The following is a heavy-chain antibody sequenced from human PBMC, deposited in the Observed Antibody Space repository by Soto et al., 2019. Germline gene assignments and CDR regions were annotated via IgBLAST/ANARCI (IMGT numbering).Heavy chain of an antibody. J-gene: IGHJ6*03. D-gene: IGHD1-1*01. CDR1: GFTFSSYG. V-gene: IGHV3-30*18. CDR3: AKKALLDYYYYYYVDV. CDR2: ISYDGSNK. Sequence: QVQLVESGGGVVQPGRSLRLSCAASGFTFSSYGMHWVRQAPGKGLEWVAVISYDGSNKYYADSVKGRFTISRDNSKNTLYLQMNSLRAEYTAVYYCAKKALLDYYYYYYVDVWGKGTTVTVSS.